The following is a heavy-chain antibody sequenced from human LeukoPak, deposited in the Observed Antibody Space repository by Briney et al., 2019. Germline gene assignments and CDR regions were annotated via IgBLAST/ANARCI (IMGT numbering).Heavy chain of an antibody. Sequence: LSLNCIVPVGSISSSDSSRSWISQPPGKGLEWMGYNYYSGSTYYNPSLKSRVTISVDTSKNQFSLRLSSVTAADTAVYYCARVGTMVRDYYFDYWGQGTLVTVSS. D-gene: IGHD3-10*01. CDR3: ARVGTMVRDYYFDY. J-gene: IGHJ4*02. CDR1: VGSISSSDSS. CDR2: NYYSGST. V-gene: IGHV4-30-4*01.